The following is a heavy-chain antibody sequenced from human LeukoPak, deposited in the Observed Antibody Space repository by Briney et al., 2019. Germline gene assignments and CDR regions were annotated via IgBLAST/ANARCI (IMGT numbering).Heavy chain of an antibody. CDR3: ARVSPPDYYDSSGYSCLDY. Sequence: PGGSLRLSCAASGFTFSSYSMNWVRQAPGKGLEWVSSISSSSSYIYYADSVKGRFTISRDNAKNSLYLQMNSLRAEDTAVYYCARVSPPDYYDSSGYSCLDYWGQGTLVTVSS. D-gene: IGHD3-22*01. CDR1: GFTFSSYS. V-gene: IGHV3-21*01. CDR2: ISSSSSYI. J-gene: IGHJ4*02.